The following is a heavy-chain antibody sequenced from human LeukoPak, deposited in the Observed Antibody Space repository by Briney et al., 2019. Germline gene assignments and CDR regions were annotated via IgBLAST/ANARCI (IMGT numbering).Heavy chain of an antibody. D-gene: IGHD2-2*01. CDR1: GFTFSNYA. CDR2: ISYDGSDE. CDR3: TRAYCISTSCSPDY. Sequence: PGGSLRLSCAASGFTFSNYAMHWVRQAPGKGLEWVAVISYDGSDEYYAGSVKGRFTTSRDNSKNTLYLQMNSLRTEDTAVYYCTRAYCISTSCSPDYWGQGTLVTVSS. J-gene: IGHJ4*02. V-gene: IGHV3-30-3*01.